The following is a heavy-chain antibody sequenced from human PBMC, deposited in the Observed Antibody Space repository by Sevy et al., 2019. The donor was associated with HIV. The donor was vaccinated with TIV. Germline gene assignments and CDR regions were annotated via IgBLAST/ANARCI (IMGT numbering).Heavy chain of an antibody. J-gene: IGHJ3*02. Sequence: ASVKVSCKASGYTFTSYGISWVRQAPGQGLEWMGWISAYNGNTNYAQKLQGRVTMTTDTSTSTAYMELRSLRSDDTAVYYCARYCSGGSCYSEAFDIWGQGTMVTVSS. CDR3: ARYCSGGSCYSEAFDI. D-gene: IGHD2-15*01. V-gene: IGHV1-18*01. CDR2: ISAYNGNT. CDR1: GYTFTSYG.